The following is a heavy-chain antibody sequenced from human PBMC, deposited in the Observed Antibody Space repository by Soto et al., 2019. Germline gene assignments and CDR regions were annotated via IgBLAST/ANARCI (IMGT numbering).Heavy chain of an antibody. D-gene: IGHD5-12*01. J-gene: IGHJ6*02. V-gene: IGHV4-39*02. CDR3: ASGVVATSPYYYYYGMDV. CDR2: IYYSGST. CDR1: GGSISSSSYY. Sequence: QLQLQESGPGLVKPSETLSLTCTVSGGSISSSSYYWGWIRQPPGKGLEWIGSIYYSGSTYYNPSLKSRVTISVDTSKNHFSLKLSSVTAADTAVDYCASGVVATSPYYYYYGMDVWGQGTTVTVSS.